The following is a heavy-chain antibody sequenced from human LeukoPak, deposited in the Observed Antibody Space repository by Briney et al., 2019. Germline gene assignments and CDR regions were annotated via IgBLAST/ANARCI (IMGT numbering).Heavy chain of an antibody. D-gene: IGHD3-22*01. Sequence: GGSLRLSCAASGFTFSSYAMSWVRQAPGKGLEWVSAISGSGGSTYYADSVKGRFTISRDKSKNTLYLQMNSLRAEDTAVYYCAKDSPYYYDSTGYSFYFDSWGQGTLVTVSS. V-gene: IGHV3-23*01. CDR3: AKDSPYYYDSTGYSFYFDS. CDR1: GFTFSSYA. CDR2: ISGSGGST. J-gene: IGHJ4*02.